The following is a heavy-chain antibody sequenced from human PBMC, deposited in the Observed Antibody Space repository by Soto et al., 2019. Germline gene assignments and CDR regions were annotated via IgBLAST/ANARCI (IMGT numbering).Heavy chain of an antibody. CDR1: GGTFSSYA. D-gene: IGHD7-27*01. J-gene: IGHJ6*02. CDR2: ISGSGGST. V-gene: IGHV3-23*04. Sequence: VQLVQSGAEVKKPGSSVKVSCKASGGTFSSYAMSWVRQAPGKGLEWVSAISGSGGSTYYADSVKGRFTISRDNSKNTLYLQMNSLRAEDTAVYYCASDLTYYYYGMDVWGQGTTVTVSS. CDR3: ASDLTYYYYGMDV.